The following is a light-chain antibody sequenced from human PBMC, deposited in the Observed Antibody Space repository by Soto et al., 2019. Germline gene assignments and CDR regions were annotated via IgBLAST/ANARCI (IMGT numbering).Light chain of an antibody. CDR3: HQYDSAPLT. V-gene: IGKV1-5*03. CDR2: KAS. J-gene: IGKJ4*01. CDR1: QNVNTW. Sequence: DVQMTQSPSTLSASVGDRVTITCRASQNVNTWLAWYQQKPGRAPNLLIHKASTLETGVPSRFSGSGSGTEFTLSISSLQPDDFATYYCHQYDSAPLTFGGGTKVEI.